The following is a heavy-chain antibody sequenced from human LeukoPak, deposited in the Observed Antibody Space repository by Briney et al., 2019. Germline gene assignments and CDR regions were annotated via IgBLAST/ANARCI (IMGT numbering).Heavy chain of an antibody. CDR3: ARGWPPPTAGFDY. Sequence: GGSLRLSCAASGFTVSSNYMSWVRQAPGEGLEWVSILYSGGDTYYAASVKGRFTISRDNFKNTLYLQMNALRAEDTAVYYCARGWPPPTAGFDYWGQGTLVTVSS. CDR1: GFTVSSNY. V-gene: IGHV3-53*01. CDR2: LYSGGDT. D-gene: IGHD6-13*01. J-gene: IGHJ4*02.